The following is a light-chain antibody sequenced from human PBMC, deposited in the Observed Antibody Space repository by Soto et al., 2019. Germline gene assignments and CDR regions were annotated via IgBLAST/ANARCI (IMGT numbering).Light chain of an antibody. CDR3: QHYDNLPPYI. CDR1: RDIRDF. Sequence: EIHMTKSPSSPSVSVGDRVTITCQASRDIRDFLNWYQQKPGKAPKLLIFDASNLEEGVPPRFSGSGSGTDFTFSISSLQPEDVATYYCQHYDNLPPYIFGQGTKVDIK. J-gene: IGKJ2*01. CDR2: DAS. V-gene: IGKV1-33*01.